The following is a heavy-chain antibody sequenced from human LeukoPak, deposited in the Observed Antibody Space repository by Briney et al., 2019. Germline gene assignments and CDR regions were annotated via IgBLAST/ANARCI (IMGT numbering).Heavy chain of an antibody. J-gene: IGHJ4*02. CDR2: ISASGGHT. D-gene: IGHD5-18*01. CDR3: AKAPTRQLWFDYFDY. Sequence: GGSLRLSCAASGFTFSSCAMSWVRQAPGKGLEWVSGISASGGHTFYADSVKGRFSISRDNSKNTLYLQMNSLRVEDTAVYYCAKAPTRQLWFDYFDYWGQGTLVTVSS. CDR1: GFTFSSCA. V-gene: IGHV3-23*01.